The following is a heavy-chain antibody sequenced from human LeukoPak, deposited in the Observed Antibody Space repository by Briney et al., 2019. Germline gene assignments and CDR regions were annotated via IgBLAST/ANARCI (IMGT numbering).Heavy chain of an antibody. CDR2: IYYSGST. D-gene: IGHD6-13*01. Sequence: QPSETLSLTCTVSGGSISSGDYYWSWIRQPPGKGLEWIGYIYYSGSTYYNPSLKSRVTISVDTSKNQFSLKLSSVTAADTAVYYCARARPGRRAAAGWYERVWFDPWGQGTLVTVSS. CDR3: ARARPGRRAAAGWYERVWFDP. CDR1: GGSISSGDYY. J-gene: IGHJ5*02. V-gene: IGHV4-30-4*01.